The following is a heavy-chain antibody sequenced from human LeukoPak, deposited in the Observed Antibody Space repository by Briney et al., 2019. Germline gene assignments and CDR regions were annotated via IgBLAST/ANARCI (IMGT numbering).Heavy chain of an antibody. V-gene: IGHV4-39*07. J-gene: IGHJ4*02. CDR3: ARVGRDYVSRFVDY. CDR2: IYYSGST. Sequence: SETLSLTCTVSGGSISSSSYYWGWIRQPPGKGLEWIGSIYYSGSTYYNPSLKSRVTISVDTSKNQFSLKLSSVTAADTAVYYCARVGRDYVSRFVDYWGQGTLVTVSS. CDR1: GGSISSSSYY. D-gene: IGHD1-26*01.